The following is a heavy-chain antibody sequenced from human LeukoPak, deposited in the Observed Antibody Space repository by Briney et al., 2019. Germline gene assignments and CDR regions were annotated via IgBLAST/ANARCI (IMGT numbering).Heavy chain of an antibody. CDR1: GYSFTSYW. Sequence: KVGESLKISCKGSGYSFTSYWIGWVRQRPGKGLEWMGIIYTGDSDTRYSPSFQGQVTISADKSISTAYVQWSSLEASDTAMYYCARRSQSGIYVEYWGQGTLVTVSS. V-gene: IGHV5-51*01. D-gene: IGHD1-26*01. CDR3: ARRSQSGIYVEY. CDR2: IYTGDSDT. J-gene: IGHJ4*02.